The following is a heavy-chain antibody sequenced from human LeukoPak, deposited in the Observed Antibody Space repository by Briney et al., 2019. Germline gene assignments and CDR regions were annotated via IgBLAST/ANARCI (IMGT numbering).Heavy chain of an antibody. J-gene: IGHJ3*02. CDR1: GFTFSHYA. CDR2: LTDSGDAT. D-gene: IGHD1-26*01. V-gene: IGHV3-23*01. CDR3: ARYSGNYRAFDI. Sequence: GGSLRLSCAVSGFTFSHYAMSWVRQAPGTGLEWVGSLTDSGDATYYADSVKGRLTISRDNPKNSLYLQMNSLRAEDTAVYYCARYSGNYRAFDIWGQGTMVTVSS.